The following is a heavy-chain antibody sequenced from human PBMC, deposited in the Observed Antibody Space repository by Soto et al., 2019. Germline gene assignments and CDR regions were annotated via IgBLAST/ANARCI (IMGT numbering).Heavy chain of an antibody. CDR1: GYTFTSYD. CDR3: ARTFEYSSSSGV. Sequence: SVKDSCKASGYTFTSYDINWGREATVQGLEWMGWMNPNSGNTGYAQKFQGRVTMTRNTSISTAYMELSSLRSEDTAVYYCARTFEYSSSSGVWGQGTLVTVSS. CDR2: MNPNSGNT. D-gene: IGHD6-6*01. J-gene: IGHJ4*02. V-gene: IGHV1-8*01.